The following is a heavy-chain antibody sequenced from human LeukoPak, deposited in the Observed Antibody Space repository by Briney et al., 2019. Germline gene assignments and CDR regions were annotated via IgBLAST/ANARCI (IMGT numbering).Heavy chain of an antibody. CDR1: GYSIRSGYY. V-gene: IGHV4-38-2*01. D-gene: IGHD3-3*01. J-gene: IGHJ3*02. CDR3: ARSITMFGVVRDAFDI. Sequence: KSSETLSLTCAVSGYSIRSGYYWGWIRQPPGKGLEWIGSIYHSGSTYYNPSLKSRVTISVDTSKNQFSLKLSSVTAADTAVYYCARSITMFGVVRDAFDIWGQGTMVTVSS. CDR2: IYHSGST.